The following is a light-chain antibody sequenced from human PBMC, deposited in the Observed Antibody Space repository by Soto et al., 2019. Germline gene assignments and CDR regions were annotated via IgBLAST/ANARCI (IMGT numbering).Light chain of an antibody. CDR3: QHRP. Sequence: EIVLTQSPATLSLSPGERATLSCRASQSVSSYLAWYQQKPGQAPRLLIYDASNRATGIPARFSGSGSGTDFTLTLSSLEPEDFAVYYCQHRPFGPGTKVDIK. CDR1: QSVSSY. CDR2: DAS. J-gene: IGKJ3*01. V-gene: IGKV3-11*01.